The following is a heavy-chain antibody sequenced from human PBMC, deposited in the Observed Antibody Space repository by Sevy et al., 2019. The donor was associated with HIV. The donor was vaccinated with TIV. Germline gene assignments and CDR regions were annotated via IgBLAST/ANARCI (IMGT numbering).Heavy chain of an antibody. J-gene: IGHJ5*02. CDR2: FHYSGSK. CDR1: SGSISSGSYY. D-gene: IGHD2-2*01. Sequence: SETLSLICTVSSGSISSGSYYWGWIRQPPGKGLEWIGSFHYSGSKYYNPSLRSRVTISADTSKSQLSLKLRSVTAADTAMYYCARHVCSNAPKRYCTGISCYPFDPWGQGTPVTVSS. CDR3: ARHVCSNAPKRYCTGISCYPFDP. V-gene: IGHV4-39*01.